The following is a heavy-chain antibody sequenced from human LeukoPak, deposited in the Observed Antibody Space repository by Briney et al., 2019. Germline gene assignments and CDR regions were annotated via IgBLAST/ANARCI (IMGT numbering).Heavy chain of an antibody. CDR3: ARDTLYGDYFDY. J-gene: IGHJ4*02. Sequence: PVGALRLSCAASGFTLSSNYMSWVRQAPGKGLEWVSVIYSGGSAYYSDSVQGRFTITRDNSKNTLYLQLNSLRAEDTAVYYCARDTLYGDYFDYWGQGTLVTVPS. CDR1: GFTLSSNY. D-gene: IGHD4-17*01. CDR2: IYSGGSA. V-gene: IGHV3-53*01.